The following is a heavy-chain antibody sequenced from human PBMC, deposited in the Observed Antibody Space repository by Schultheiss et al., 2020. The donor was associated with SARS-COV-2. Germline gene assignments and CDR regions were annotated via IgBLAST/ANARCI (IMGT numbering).Heavy chain of an antibody. CDR2: ISGSGGST. D-gene: IGHD4-11*01. J-gene: IGHJ6*03. Sequence: GSLRLSCAASGFTFSRKSRNWVRQAPGKGLEWVSAISGSGGSTYYADSVKGRFTISRDNAKNSLYLQMNSLRAEDTAVYYCARAWPPLTVTTYYYMDVWGKGTTVTVSS. V-gene: IGHV3-21*01. CDR3: ARAWPPLTVTTYYYMDV. CDR1: GFTFSRKS.